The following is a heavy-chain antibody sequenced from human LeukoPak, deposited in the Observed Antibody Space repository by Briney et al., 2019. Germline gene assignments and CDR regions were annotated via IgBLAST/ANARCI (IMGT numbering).Heavy chain of an antibody. V-gene: IGHV4-4*07. CDR1: GGSFSGYY. CDR3: ARDSSSHYYYYMDV. D-gene: IGHD6-19*01. CDR2: IYTSGST. J-gene: IGHJ6*03. Sequence: SETLSLTCAVYGGSFSGYYWSWIRQPAGKGLEWIGRIYTSGSTNYNPSLKSRVTISVDTSKNQFSLKLSSVTAADTAVYYCARDSSSHYYYYMDVWGKGTTVTISS.